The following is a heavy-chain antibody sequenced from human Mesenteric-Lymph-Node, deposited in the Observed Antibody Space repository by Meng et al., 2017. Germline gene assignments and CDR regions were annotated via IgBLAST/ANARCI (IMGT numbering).Heavy chain of an antibody. CDR3: ARETYYDLLTPYGRPLDP. Sequence: ASVKVSCKASGYTFTSYYMHWVRQAPGQGLEWMGIINPSGGSTSYAQKFQGRVTMTRDTSTSTVYMELSSLRSEDTAVYYCARETYYDLLTPYGRPLDPWGQGTLVTVSS. V-gene: IGHV1-46*01. CDR1: GYTFTSYY. CDR2: INPSGGST. J-gene: IGHJ5*02. D-gene: IGHD3-9*01.